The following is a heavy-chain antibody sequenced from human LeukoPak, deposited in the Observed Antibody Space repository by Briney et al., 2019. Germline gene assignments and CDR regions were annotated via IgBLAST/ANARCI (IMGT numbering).Heavy chain of an antibody. CDR3: ARSTGYCSSTSCYGGYSYGDFDY. Sequence: ASVKVSCKASGYTFTGYYMHWVRQAPGQGLEWMGRINPNSGGTNYAQKFQGRVTMTRDTSISTAYMELSRLRSDDTAVYYCARSTGYCSSTSCYGGYSYGDFDYWGQGTLVTVSS. CDR1: GYTFTGYY. V-gene: IGHV1-2*06. D-gene: IGHD2-2*01. CDR2: INPNSGGT. J-gene: IGHJ4*02.